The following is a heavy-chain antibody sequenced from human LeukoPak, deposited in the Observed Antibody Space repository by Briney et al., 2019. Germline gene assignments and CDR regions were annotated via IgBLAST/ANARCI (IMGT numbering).Heavy chain of an antibody. J-gene: IGHJ3*02. CDR2: INSDGSST. CDR1: GFTFSSYW. D-gene: IGHD4-17*01. Sequence: GGSLRLSCAASGFTFSSYWMHWVRQAPGKGLVWVSRINSDGSSTSYADSVKGRFTISRDNAKNTLYLQMNSLRAEDTAVYYCAREPGDYDAFDIWAKGQWSPSLQ. CDR3: AREPGDYDAFDI. V-gene: IGHV3-74*01.